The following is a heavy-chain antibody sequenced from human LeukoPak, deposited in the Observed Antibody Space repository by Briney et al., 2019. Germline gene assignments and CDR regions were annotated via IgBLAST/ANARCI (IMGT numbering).Heavy chain of an antibody. J-gene: IGHJ4*02. V-gene: IGHV3-9*01. CDR2: ISWNSGSI. D-gene: IGHD2/OR15-2a*01. CDR3: AGNIY. CDR1: GFTFDDYA. Sequence: GGSLRLSCAASGFTFDDYAMHWVRQAPGKGLEWVSGISWNSGSIGYADSVKGRFTISRDNAKNSLYLQMNSLRAEDTALYYCAGNIYWGQGTLVTVSS.